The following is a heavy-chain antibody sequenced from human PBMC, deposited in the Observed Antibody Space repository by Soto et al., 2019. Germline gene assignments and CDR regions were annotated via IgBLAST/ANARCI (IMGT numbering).Heavy chain of an antibody. Sequence: GSLRLSCAASGFAFNTYSMHWVRQAPGRGLEWVAVISYDGSNKFYADSVKGRFTISRDNSKNTLYLEMNSLRGEDTAVYYCAKVSPMGYFFDFWGQGTLVTVSS. CDR1: GFAFNTYS. CDR2: ISYDGSNK. V-gene: IGHV3-30-3*01. CDR3: AKVSPMGYFFDF. J-gene: IGHJ4*02.